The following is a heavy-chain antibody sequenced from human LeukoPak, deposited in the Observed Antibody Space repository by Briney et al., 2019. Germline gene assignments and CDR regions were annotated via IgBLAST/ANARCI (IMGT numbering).Heavy chain of an antibody. CDR1: GFTFDDYA. CDR3: ARVPGYYYDSSGYYP. V-gene: IGHV3-43D*03. D-gene: IGHD3-22*01. CDR2: ISWDGGST. J-gene: IGHJ5*02. Sequence: GGSLRLSCAASGFTFDDYAMYWVRQAPGKGLEWVSLISWDGGSTYYADSVKGRFTISRDNSKNSLYLQMNSLRAEDTALYYCARVPGYYYDSSGYYPWGQGTLVTVSS.